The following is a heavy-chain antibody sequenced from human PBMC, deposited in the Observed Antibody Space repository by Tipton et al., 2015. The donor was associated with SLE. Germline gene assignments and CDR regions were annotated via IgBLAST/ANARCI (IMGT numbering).Heavy chain of an antibody. CDR2: ISAYKGNT. CDR3: AIAVAGTLFFDY. D-gene: IGHD6-19*01. CDR1: GYTFTSYG. Sequence: QSGAEVKKPGASVKVSCKASGYTFTSYGIAWVRQAPGQGLEWMGWISAYKGNTNYAQKLQGRVTMTTDTSTSTAYMELRSLRSEDTAVYYCAIAVAGTLFFDYWGQGALVTVSP. J-gene: IGHJ4*02. V-gene: IGHV1-18*01.